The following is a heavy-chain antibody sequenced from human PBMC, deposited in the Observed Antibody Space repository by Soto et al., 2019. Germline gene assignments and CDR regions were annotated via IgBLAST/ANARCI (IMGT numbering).Heavy chain of an antibody. J-gene: IGHJ2*01. CDR1: GYTFTSYG. CDR2: ISAYNGNT. CDR3: ARRDDSSGYWYFDL. D-gene: IGHD3-22*01. V-gene: IGHV1-18*01. Sequence: ASVKVSCKASGYTFTSYGISWVRQASGQGLEWMGWISAYNGNTNYAQKLQGRVTMTTDTSTSTAYMELRSLRSDDTAVYYCARRDDSSGYWYFDLWGRGTLVTV.